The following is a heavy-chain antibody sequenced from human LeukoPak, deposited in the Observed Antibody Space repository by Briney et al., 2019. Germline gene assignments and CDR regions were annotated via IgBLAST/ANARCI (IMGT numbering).Heavy chain of an antibody. CDR3: AELGITMIGGV. V-gene: IGHV3-48*03. CDR1: GFTVSSYE. CDR2: ISSSGSTI. D-gene: IGHD3-10*02. Sequence: GGSLRLSCAASGFTVSSYEMNWVRQAPGKGLEWVSYISSSGSTIYYADSVKGRFTISRDNAKNSLYLEMNSLRPEDTAVYYCAELGITMIGGVWGKGTTVTISS. J-gene: IGHJ6*04.